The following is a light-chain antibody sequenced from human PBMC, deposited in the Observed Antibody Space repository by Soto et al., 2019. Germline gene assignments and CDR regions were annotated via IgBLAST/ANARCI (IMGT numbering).Light chain of an antibody. CDR1: SSDVGGYNY. CDR2: EVS. V-gene: IGLV2-8*01. J-gene: IGLJ1*01. CDR3: QSYDSSMSGGV. Sequence: QSVLTQPPSASGSPGQSVTISCTGTSSDVGGYNYVSWYQQHPGKAPKLLIYEVSKRPSGVPDRFSGSKSGTSASLAITGLQAEDEADYYCQSYDSSMSGGVFGTGTKVTVL.